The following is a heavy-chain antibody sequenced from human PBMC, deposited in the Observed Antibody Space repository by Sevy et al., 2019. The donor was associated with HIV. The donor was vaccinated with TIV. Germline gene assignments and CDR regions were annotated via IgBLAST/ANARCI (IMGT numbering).Heavy chain of an antibody. Sequence: GGSLRLSCAASGFSINNYAMTWVRQAPGKGLEWVSKITAPGGGAYFADSVKGRFTISRDTSVNKVFLQMDSLRVEDTAIYYCAKAGGECGTPFAVDLWGQGTTVTVSS. CDR3: AKAGGECGTPFAVDL. J-gene: IGHJ6*02. CDR2: ITAPGGGA. D-gene: IGHD3-16*01. V-gene: IGHV3-23*01. CDR1: GFSINNYA.